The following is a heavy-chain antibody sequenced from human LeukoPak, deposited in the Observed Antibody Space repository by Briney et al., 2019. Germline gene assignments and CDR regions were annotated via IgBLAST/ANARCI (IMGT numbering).Heavy chain of an antibody. Sequence: GGSLRLSCTVSASTLSRVPIHWVRQAPGKGLQWVALMSSYGVTQHYADSVRGRFSVSRDDSKSTVYLDMTSLRLEDACMYYCARETRDTYDQWGQGSLVTVSS. CDR2: MSSYGVTQ. J-gene: IGHJ4*02. CDR3: ARETRDTYDQ. D-gene: IGHD1-1*01. CDR1: ASTLSRVP. V-gene: IGHV3-30*04.